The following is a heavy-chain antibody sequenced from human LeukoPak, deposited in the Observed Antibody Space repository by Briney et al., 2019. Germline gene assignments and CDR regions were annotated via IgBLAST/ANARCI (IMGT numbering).Heavy chain of an antibody. Sequence: ASVKVSCKASGYTFTGYYMHWVRQAPGQGLEWMGWINPNSGGTNYAQKFQGRVTMTRDTSISTAYMELRSLRSDDTAVYYCARDWWELLRSGSGPIDIWGQGTMVTVSS. V-gene: IGHV1-2*02. J-gene: IGHJ3*02. CDR2: INPNSGGT. D-gene: IGHD1-26*01. CDR3: ARDWWELLRSGSGPIDI. CDR1: GYTFTGYY.